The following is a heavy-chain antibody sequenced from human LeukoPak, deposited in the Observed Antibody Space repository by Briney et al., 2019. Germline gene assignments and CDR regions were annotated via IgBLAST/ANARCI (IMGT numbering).Heavy chain of an antibody. CDR1: GFTFRSFA. D-gene: IGHD2-2*01. V-gene: IGHV3-23*01. CDR3: ARDGSWGDYQFYFYMDV. Sequence: GGSLRLTCEASGFTFRSFAMSWVRQAPGKGLDWLSGISASGHYIYQADSVKGRFTISRDNSKNALYIEINSLRVEDTAVYYCARDGSWGDYQFYFYMDVWGKGTRVTVSS. CDR2: ISASGHYI. J-gene: IGHJ6*03.